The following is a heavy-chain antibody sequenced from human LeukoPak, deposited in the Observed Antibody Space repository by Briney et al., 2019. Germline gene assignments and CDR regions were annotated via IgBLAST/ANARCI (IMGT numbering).Heavy chain of an antibody. J-gene: IGHJ4*02. CDR3: ARDVRGYSYGYDY. CDR1: GFTFSSYA. V-gene: IGHV3-23*01. CDR2: ISGSGGST. Sequence: GGSLRLSCAASGFTFSSYAMSWVRQAPGKGLEWVSAISGSGGSTYYADSVKGRFTISRDNSKNTLYLQMNSLRAEDTAVYYCARDVRGYSYGYDYWGQGTLVTVSS. D-gene: IGHD5-18*01.